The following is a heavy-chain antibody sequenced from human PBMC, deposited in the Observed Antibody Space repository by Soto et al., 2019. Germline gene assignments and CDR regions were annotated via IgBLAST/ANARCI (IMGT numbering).Heavy chain of an antibody. CDR1: GFTFINYW. J-gene: IGHJ3*02. CDR2: INRDGSST. V-gene: IGHV3-74*03. Sequence: GGSLRLSCAASGFTFINYWTHWVRQAPGKGLVWVSRINRDGSSTTYADSVQGRFTISRDNAKNTLDLQMNSLRAEDTAVYYCAKGGYYSYDAFDMWGQGTMVTVSS. D-gene: IGHD3-22*01. CDR3: AKGGYYSYDAFDM.